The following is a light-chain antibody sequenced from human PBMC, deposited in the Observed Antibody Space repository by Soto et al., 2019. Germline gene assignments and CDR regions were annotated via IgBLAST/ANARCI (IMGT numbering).Light chain of an antibody. Sequence: IVLTQSPATLSVSPGDTATLSCRANQSVSSNLAWYQQKPGQTPRLLIYGASTGATGIPARFSGSGSGTEFTLTISSLQSEDFAVYYCQQYNNWPRTFGQGTKVEIK. J-gene: IGKJ1*01. CDR1: QSVSSN. CDR2: GAS. V-gene: IGKV3-15*01. CDR3: QQYNNWPRT.